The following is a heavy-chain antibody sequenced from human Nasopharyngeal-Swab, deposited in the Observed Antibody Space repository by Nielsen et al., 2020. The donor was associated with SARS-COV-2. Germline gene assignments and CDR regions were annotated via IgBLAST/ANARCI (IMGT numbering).Heavy chain of an antibody. Sequence: GESLKISCAASGFTFSSYDMHWVRQATGKGLEWVSAIGTAGDTYYPGSVKGRFTISRENAKNSLYLQMNSLRAEDTAVYYCARDKDYYDSSGYYKKAYYYGMDVWGQGTTVTVSS. CDR1: GFTFSSYD. CDR2: IGTAGDT. J-gene: IGHJ6*02. D-gene: IGHD3-22*01. V-gene: IGHV3-13*04. CDR3: ARDKDYYDSSGYYKKAYYYGMDV.